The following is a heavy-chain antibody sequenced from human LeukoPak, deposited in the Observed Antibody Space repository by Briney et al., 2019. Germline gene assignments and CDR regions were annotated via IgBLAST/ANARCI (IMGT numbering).Heavy chain of an antibody. D-gene: IGHD7-27*01. CDR3: ARDGDAGAFDI. J-gene: IGHJ3*02. V-gene: IGHV1-2*02. CDR1: GYTXTGYY. CDR2: INPNSGGT. Sequence: ASVKVSCKASGYTXTGYYMHRVRQAPGQGLEWMGCINPNSGGTNYAQKFQGRVTMTRDTSISTAYMELSRLRSDDTAVYYCARDGDAGAFDIWGQGTMVTVSS.